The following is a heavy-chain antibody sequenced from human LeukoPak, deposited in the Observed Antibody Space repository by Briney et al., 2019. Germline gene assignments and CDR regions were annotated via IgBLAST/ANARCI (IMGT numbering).Heavy chain of an antibody. CDR3: ASDSSGWYDYYYGMDV. V-gene: IGHV3-7*01. J-gene: IGHJ6*02. D-gene: IGHD6-19*01. CDR1: GFTFSSYW. CDR2: IKQDGSEK. Sequence: PGGSLRLSCAASGFTFSSYWMSWVRQAPGKGLEWVANIKQDGSEKYYVDSVKGRFTISRDNAKNSLYLRMNSLRAEDTAVYYCASDSSGWYDYYYGMDVWGQGTTVTVSS.